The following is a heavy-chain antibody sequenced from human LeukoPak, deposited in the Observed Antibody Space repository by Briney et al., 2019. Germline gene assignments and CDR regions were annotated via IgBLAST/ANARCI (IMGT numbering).Heavy chain of an antibody. J-gene: IGHJ4*02. CDR3: AKDREYGDFRRFDY. CDR1: GFTFSSYG. CDR2: IHYDGSNK. Sequence: SGGSLRLSCAASGFTFSSYGMHWVRQAPGKGLEWVAFIHYDGSNKDYADSVKGRFTISRDNSKNTLYLQMDSLRAEDTAVYYCAKDREYGDFRRFDYWGQGTLVTVSS. D-gene: IGHD4-17*01. V-gene: IGHV3-30*02.